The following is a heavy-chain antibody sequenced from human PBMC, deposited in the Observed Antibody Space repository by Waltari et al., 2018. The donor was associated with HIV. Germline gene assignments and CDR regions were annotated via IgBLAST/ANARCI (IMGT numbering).Heavy chain of an antibody. CDR1: GFTISLYS. Sequence: EVRLEESGGGPVQPGGSLRLSCAASGFTISLYSRNWVRQTPGKGREWVAYSSGEVKNKYYADSVKGRFIISKDNGQNVLHLQMDRLSVDDSAKYFCAREVTSSKVMNYWGQGTPVIVSS. D-gene: IGHD2-21*02. CDR2: SSGEVKNK. CDR3: AREVTSSKVMNY. J-gene: IGHJ4*02. V-gene: IGHV3-21*05.